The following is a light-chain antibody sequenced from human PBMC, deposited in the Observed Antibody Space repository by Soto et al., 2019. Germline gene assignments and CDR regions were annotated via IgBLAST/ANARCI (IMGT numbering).Light chain of an antibody. Sequence: QSVLTQPASVSGSPGQSITISCTGTSSDVGGYNYVSWYQQYPGKAPRPMIYEVSNRPSGVSNRFSGSKSGNTASLTISGLQAEDEADYYCSSYTISNTWVFGGGTKLTVL. V-gene: IGLV2-14*01. CDR1: SSDVGGYNY. CDR3: SSYTISNTWV. CDR2: EVS. J-gene: IGLJ3*02.